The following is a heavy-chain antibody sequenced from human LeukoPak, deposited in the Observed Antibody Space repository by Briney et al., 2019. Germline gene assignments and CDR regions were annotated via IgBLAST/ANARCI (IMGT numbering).Heavy chain of an antibody. Sequence: GASVKVSCKASGYTFTSYAISWVRQAPGQGLEWMGRIIPILGIANYAQKFQGRVTITADKSTSTAYMELSSLRSEDTAVYYCARDIGIVVVTARDNWFDPWGQGTLVTVSS. J-gene: IGHJ5*02. CDR3: ARDIGIVVVTARDNWFDP. V-gene: IGHV1-69*04. CDR2: IIPILGIA. D-gene: IGHD2-21*02. CDR1: GYTFTSYA.